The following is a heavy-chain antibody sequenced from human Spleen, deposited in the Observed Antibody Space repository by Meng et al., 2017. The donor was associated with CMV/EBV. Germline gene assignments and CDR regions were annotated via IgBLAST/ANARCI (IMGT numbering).Heavy chain of an antibody. Sequence: GESLKISCAASGFTFSSYGMHWVRQAPGKGLEWVAFIRYDGSNKYYADSVKGRFTISRDNSKNTLYLQMNSLRAEDTAVYYCAKGGSSYQLYYFESYHGLDVWGRGTTVTVSS. D-gene: IGHD2/OR15-2a*01. CDR1: GFTFSSYG. V-gene: IGHV3-30*02. CDR2: IRYDGSNK. J-gene: IGHJ6*02. CDR3: AKGGSSYQLYYFESYHGLDV.